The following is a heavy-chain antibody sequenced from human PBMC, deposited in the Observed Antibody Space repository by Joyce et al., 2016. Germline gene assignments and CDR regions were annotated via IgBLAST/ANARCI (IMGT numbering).Heavy chain of an antibody. Sequence: QVQLVQSGAEEKKPGASVRVSCQASGYTFPSFAMHWVRQAPGQSLEWVGWINAGNGDTKYSQKFQGRVTITRDTSANSIYMDLKRVTFEDTAVYYCTRGGCSGGSCYAIGDLQCWGQGTLVTVSS. V-gene: IGHV1-3*05. CDR1: GYTFPSFA. J-gene: IGHJ1*01. CDR2: INAGNGDT. D-gene: IGHD2-15*01. CDR3: TRGGCSGGSCYAIGDLQC.